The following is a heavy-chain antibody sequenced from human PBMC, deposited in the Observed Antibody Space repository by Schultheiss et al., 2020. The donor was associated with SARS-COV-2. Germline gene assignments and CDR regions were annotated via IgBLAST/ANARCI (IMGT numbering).Heavy chain of an antibody. CDR1: GFTFSSYG. J-gene: IGHJ4*02. D-gene: IGHD3-3*01. CDR2: ISYDGSNK. V-gene: IGHV3-30*19. Sequence: GESLKISCAASGFTFSSYGMHWVRQAPGKGLEWVAVISYDGSNKYYADSVKGRFTISRDNSKNTLYLQMNSLRAEDTAVYYCAKGDFWSGYYRFDYWGQGTLVTVSS. CDR3: AKGDFWSGYYRFDY.